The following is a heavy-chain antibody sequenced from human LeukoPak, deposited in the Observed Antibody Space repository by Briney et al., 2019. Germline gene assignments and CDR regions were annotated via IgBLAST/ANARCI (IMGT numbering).Heavy chain of an antibody. J-gene: IGHJ4*02. V-gene: IGHV4-59*01. Sequence: PSETLSLTCTVSGGSIGDYYWSWIRQPPGKGLEWIGYLYYSRNTNYGPSLKSRVTISADTSKTQVYLKLRSVTAADTAVYYCVRDLWGAVGTQYWGQGILVTVSS. D-gene: IGHD7-27*01. CDR1: GGSIGDYY. CDR3: VRDLWGAVGTQY. CDR2: LYYSRNT.